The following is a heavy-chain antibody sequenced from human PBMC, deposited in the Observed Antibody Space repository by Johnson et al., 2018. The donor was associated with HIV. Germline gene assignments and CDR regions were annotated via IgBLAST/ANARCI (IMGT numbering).Heavy chain of an antibody. Sequence: VQLVESGGGLVQPGGSLRLSCAASGFTFSSNWMHWVRQAPGKGLVWVSRVTGDGSATTYADSVKGRFTISRDSAKNTLYLQMNSLRAEDTAVYYCARGGAAAGPDAFDIWGQGTMVTVSS. J-gene: IGHJ3*02. D-gene: IGHD6-13*01. CDR1: GFTFSSNW. CDR3: ARGGAAAGPDAFDI. CDR2: VTGDGSAT. V-gene: IGHV3-74*02.